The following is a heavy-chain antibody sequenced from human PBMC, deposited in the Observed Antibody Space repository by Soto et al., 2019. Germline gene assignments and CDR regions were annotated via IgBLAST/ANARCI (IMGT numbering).Heavy chain of an antibody. CDR2: ISGYSGNA. CDR3: ATGGGALDI. CDR1: GSIVSNYG. Sequence: QVELVQSGAEVKKPGATVKVSCKASGSIVSNYGINLVRQAPGQGLEWMGCISGYSGNAHYSQKFQDRVSMTTDTSTTTAYMELRSLRSDDTALYYCATGGGALDIWGQGTMVTVSS. J-gene: IGHJ3*02. V-gene: IGHV1-18*01.